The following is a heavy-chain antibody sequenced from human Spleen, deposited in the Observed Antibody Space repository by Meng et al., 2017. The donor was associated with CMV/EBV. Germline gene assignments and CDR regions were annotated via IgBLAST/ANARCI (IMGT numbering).Heavy chain of an antibody. J-gene: IGHJ4*02. V-gene: IGHV1-8*02. CDR2: MNPNSGNT. CDR1: GYTFTGYY. Sequence: ASVKVSCKASGYTFTGYYMHWVRQATGQGLEWMGWMNPNSGNTGYAQKFQGRVTMTRNTSISTAYMELSSLRSEDTAVYYCVRSFGGLDYWGQGTLVTVSS. D-gene: IGHD3-3*01. CDR3: VRSFGGLDY.